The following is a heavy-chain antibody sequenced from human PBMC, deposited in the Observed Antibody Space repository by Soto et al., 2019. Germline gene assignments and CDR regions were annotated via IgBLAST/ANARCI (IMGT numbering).Heavy chain of an antibody. J-gene: IGHJ6*02. D-gene: IGHD3-22*01. V-gene: IGHV1-69*01. Sequence: QVQLVQSGAEVKKPGSSVKVSCRASGVTFSSYAISWVRQSPGQGLEWMGGIIPICGTANYAKRFRGRVKINTDESNGTAYKELTRLSSEDTAMAYCARPDPYCDTRLRGFGAMDVCGQSSAFTVSS. CDR3: ARPDPYCDTRLRGFGAMDV. CDR1: GVTFSSYA. CDR2: IIPICGTA.